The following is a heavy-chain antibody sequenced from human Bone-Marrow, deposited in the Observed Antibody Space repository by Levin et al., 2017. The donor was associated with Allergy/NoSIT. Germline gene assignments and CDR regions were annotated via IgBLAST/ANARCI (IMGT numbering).Heavy chain of an antibody. D-gene: IGHD2-2*02. CDR2: ITADGDSD. Sequence: GESLKISCRAYGFSFPQHGMAWVRQAPGKGLEWAASITADGDSDYYSDAVNGRFKISRDNSKDTLFLDINNLRPEDTAMYFCVKGYCTSSACYTHVGGGLFRDWGQGARVTVSS. V-gene: IGHV3-30*03. J-gene: IGHJ1*01. CDR1: GFSFPQHG. CDR3: VKGYCTSSACYTHVGGGLFRD.